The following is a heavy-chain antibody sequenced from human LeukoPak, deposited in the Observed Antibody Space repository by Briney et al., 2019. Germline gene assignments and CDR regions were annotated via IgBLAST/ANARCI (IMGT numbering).Heavy chain of an antibody. V-gene: IGHV1-69*04. J-gene: IGHJ4*02. CDR1: GGTFSSYT. CDR3: AREGYDYVWGSYRYFDY. Sequence: GASVKVSCKASGGTFSSYTISWVRQAPGQGLEWMGRIIPILGIANYAQKLQGRVTMTTDTSTSTAYMELRSLRSDDTAVYYCAREGYDYVWGSYRYFDYWGQGTLVTVSS. CDR2: IIPILGIA. D-gene: IGHD3-16*02.